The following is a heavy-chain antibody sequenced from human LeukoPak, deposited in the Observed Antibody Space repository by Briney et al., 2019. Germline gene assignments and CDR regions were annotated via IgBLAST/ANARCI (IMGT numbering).Heavy chain of an antibody. CDR2: ISARGGGT. J-gene: IGHJ4*02. D-gene: IGHD3-9*01. V-gene: IGHV3-23*01. CDR3: ARGSYDILTGYYPGGH. CDR1: GLTFSTYV. Sequence: PGGSLRLSCAASGLTFSTYVMTWVRQAPGKGLQWVSAISARGGGTYYADSVKGRFTISRDNSKNTLFLQMNSLRVEDTAVYYCARGSYDILTGYYPGGHWGQGTLVTVSS.